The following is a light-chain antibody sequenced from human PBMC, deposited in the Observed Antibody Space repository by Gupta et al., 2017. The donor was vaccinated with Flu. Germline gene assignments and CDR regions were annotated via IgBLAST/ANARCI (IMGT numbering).Light chain of an antibody. Sequence: IQTTQSPSALSGSVGDRVTITCRASQSISSYLNWYQQKPGKAPKLLIYAASSLQSGVPSRFSGRGSGTDFTLTISSLQPEDFATYYCQQTNSSPLAFGDGTKVEIK. CDR1: QSISSY. V-gene: IGKV1-39*01. J-gene: IGKJ4*01. CDR2: AAS. CDR3: QQTNSSPLA.